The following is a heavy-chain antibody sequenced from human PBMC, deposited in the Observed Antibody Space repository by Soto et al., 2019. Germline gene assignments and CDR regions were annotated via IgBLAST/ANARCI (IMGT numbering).Heavy chain of an antibody. V-gene: IGHV4-31*03. Sequence: PSETLSLTCTVSGGSISSGGYYWSWIRQHPGKGLEWIGYIYYSGSTYYNPSLKSRVTISVDTSKSQFSLKLSSVTAADTAVYYCAGGGPYGMDAWGQGTTVTVYS. CDR1: GGSISSGGYY. CDR3: AGGGPYGMDA. D-gene: IGHD3-16*01. J-gene: IGHJ6*02. CDR2: IYYSGST.